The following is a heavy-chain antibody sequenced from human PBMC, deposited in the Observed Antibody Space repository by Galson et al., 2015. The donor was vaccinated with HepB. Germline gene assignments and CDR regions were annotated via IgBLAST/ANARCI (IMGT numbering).Heavy chain of an antibody. Sequence: SLRLSCAASGFTFSSYWMSWVRQAPGKGLEWVANIKQDGSEKYYVDSVKGRFTISRDNAKNSLYLQMNSLRAEDTAVYYCARDWVYNWNYEGDAFDIWGQGTMVTVSS. CDR3: ARDWVYNWNYEGDAFDI. V-gene: IGHV3-7*03. J-gene: IGHJ3*02. D-gene: IGHD1-7*01. CDR2: IKQDGSEK. CDR1: GFTFSSYW.